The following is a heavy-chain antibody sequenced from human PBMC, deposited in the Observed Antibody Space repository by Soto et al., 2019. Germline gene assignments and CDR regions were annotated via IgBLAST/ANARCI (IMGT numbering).Heavy chain of an antibody. CDR1: GFTFSSYG. CDR2: IWYDGSNK. J-gene: IGHJ3*02. V-gene: IGHV3-33*01. Sequence: GGSLRLSCAASGFTFSSYGMHWVRQAPGKGLEWVAVIWYDGSNKYYADSVKGRFTISRDNSKNTLYLQMNSLRAEDTAVYYCARVDYGDYTDAFDIWGQGTTVTVSS. D-gene: IGHD4-17*01. CDR3: ARVDYGDYTDAFDI.